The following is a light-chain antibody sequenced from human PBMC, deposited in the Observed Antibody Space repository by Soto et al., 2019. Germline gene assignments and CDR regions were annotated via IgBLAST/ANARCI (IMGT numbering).Light chain of an antibody. J-gene: IGKJ5*01. V-gene: IGKV1-39*01. CDR3: QQSYSTPHT. CDR2: AAS. Sequence: DIQMLQSPSSLSASVGVTVTITVRATQTISTNLNWYQHKPGKATNLLIYAASSLQSGVPSRFSGSGSGTDFTLTISSLQPEDFATYYCQQSYSTPHTVGQGKRLEIK. CDR1: QTISTN.